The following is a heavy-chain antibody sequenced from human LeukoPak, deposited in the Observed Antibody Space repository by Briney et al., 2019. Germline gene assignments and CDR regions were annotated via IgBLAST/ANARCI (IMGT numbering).Heavy chain of an antibody. CDR1: GYTLTELS. Sequence: GASVKVSCKVSGYTLTELSLHWVRQAPGKGLEWMGRFDPEDGETIYARKFQGRVTMTEDTSTDTAYMELSSLRSEDTAVYFCARDPQQLVGATGGGFEYWGQGTLVTVSS. CDR3: ARDPQQLVGATGGGFEY. D-gene: IGHD1-26*01. V-gene: IGHV1-24*01. J-gene: IGHJ4*02. CDR2: FDPEDGET.